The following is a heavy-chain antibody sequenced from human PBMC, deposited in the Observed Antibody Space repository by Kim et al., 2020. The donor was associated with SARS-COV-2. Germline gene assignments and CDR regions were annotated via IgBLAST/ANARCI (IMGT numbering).Heavy chain of an antibody. CDR1: RGSISSSKW. CDR3: VSLGEGATWFDY. V-gene: IGHV4-4*02. D-gene: IGHD1-26*01. CDR2: ISDSGGTT. Sequence: SETLSLTCAVSRGSISSSKWWSWVRQPPGKGLEWIAEISDSGGTTNYNPSLKSRVTISVDKSKNHFSLNLSSVTAADTAVYYCVSLGEGATWFDYWGQGSLVTVSS. J-gene: IGHJ4*02.